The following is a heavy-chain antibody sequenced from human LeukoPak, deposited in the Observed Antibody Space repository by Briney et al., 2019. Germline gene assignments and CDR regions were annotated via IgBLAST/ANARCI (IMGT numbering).Heavy chain of an antibody. CDR3: ARVGLGRWFDP. Sequence: PSVTLSLTCAVYGGSFSGYYWSWIPHPPRKGLEWIGEINYCGSSNYNPSLKSRVTIPVNTSKNQFSLKLSSVTAADTAVYYCARVGLGRWFDPWGQGTLVTVSS. V-gene: IGHV4-34*01. J-gene: IGHJ5*02. CDR1: GGSFSGYY. CDR2: INYCGSS.